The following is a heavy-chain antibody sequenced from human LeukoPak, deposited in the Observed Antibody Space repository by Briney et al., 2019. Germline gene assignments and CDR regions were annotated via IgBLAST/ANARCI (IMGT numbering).Heavy chain of an antibody. CDR2: INPNSGGT. V-gene: IGHV1-2*06. Sequence: GASVNVSCKASGYTFTGYYMHWVRQAPRQGLEWMGRINPNSGGTNYAQKFQGRVTMTRDTSISTAYMELSRLRSDDTAVYYCARVKYSSGCAWGQGTLVTVSS. CDR3: ARVKYSSGCA. CDR1: GYTFTGYY. D-gene: IGHD6-19*01. J-gene: IGHJ4*02.